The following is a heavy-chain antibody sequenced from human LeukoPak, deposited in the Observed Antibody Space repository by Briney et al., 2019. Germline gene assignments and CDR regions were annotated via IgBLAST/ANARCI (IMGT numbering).Heavy chain of an antibody. V-gene: IGHV3-23*01. CDR3: AKEAIRSSGWYRYYNWFDP. CDR2: ISGSGGST. CDR1: GFTFGDYA. Sequence: SGGSLRLSCAASGFTFGDYAMHWVRQAPGKGLEWVSAISGSGGSTYYADSVKGRFTISRDNSKNTLYLQMNSLRAEDTAVYYCAKEAIRSSGWYRYYNWFDPWGQGTLVTVSS. J-gene: IGHJ5*02. D-gene: IGHD6-19*01.